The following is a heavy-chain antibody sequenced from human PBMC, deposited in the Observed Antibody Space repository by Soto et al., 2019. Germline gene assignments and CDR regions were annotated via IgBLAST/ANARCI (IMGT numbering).Heavy chain of an antibody. V-gene: IGHV6-1*01. Sequence: SQTLSLTCAISGDSVSSNSAAWNWIRQSPSRGLEWLGRTYYRSKWYNDYAVSVKSRITINPDTSKNQFSLQLNSVTPEDTAVYYCARAHRGRRYSSSSPWFDPWGQGTLVTVSS. CDR1: GDSVSSNSAA. J-gene: IGHJ5*02. CDR3: ARAHRGRRYSSSSPWFDP. CDR2: TYYRSKWYN. D-gene: IGHD6-6*01.